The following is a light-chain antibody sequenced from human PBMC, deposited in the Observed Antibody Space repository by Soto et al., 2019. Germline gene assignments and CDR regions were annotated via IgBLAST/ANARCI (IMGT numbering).Light chain of an antibody. Sequence: DIQMTQSPSTLSGSVGDRVTITCRASQSISSYLNWYQQKPGKAPKLLIYDASSLQSGVPSRFSGSGSGTEFTLTISGLQPDDFATYYCQHYNTYSTWTFGQGTKVDIK. V-gene: IGKV1-5*01. CDR1: QSISSY. CDR2: DAS. J-gene: IGKJ1*01. CDR3: QHYNTYSTWT.